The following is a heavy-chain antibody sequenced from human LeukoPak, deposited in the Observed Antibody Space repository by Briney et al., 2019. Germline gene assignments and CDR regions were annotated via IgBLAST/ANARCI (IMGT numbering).Heavy chain of an antibody. Sequence: ASVKVSCKASGYTFTGYYMHWVRQAPGQGLEWMGWINPNSGGTNYAQKFQGRVTMTRDTSISTAYMELSRLRSDDAAVYYCARARGVPAAIGSYLGYWGQGTLVTVSS. CDR2: INPNSGGT. V-gene: IGHV1-2*02. D-gene: IGHD2-2*02. J-gene: IGHJ4*02. CDR1: GYTFTGYY. CDR3: ARARGVPAAIGSYLGY.